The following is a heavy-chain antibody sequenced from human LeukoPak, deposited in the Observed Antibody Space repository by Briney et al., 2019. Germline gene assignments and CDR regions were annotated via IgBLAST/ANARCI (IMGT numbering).Heavy chain of an antibody. CDR1: GGSISSGSYY. D-gene: IGHD1/OR15-1a*01. CDR2: IYTSGST. V-gene: IGHV4-61*02. Sequence: PSQTLSLTCTVSGGSISSGSYYWSWIRQPAGKGLEWIGRIYTSGSTNYNPSLKSRVTISVDTSKNQFSLKLSSVTAADTAVYYCARALDRNRAGDYFDYWGQGTLVTVSS. J-gene: IGHJ4*02. CDR3: ARALDRNRAGDYFDY.